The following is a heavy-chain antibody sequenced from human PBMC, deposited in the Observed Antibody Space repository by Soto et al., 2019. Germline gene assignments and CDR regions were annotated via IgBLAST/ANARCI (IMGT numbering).Heavy chain of an antibody. V-gene: IGHV4-34*01. Sequence: SETLSLTCAVYGGSFSGYYWSWIRQPPGKGLEWIGEINHSGSTNYNPSLKSRVTISVDTSKNQFSLKLSSVTAADTAVYYCARGTGDAFDIWGQGTMVTVSS. CDR3: ARGTGDAFDI. CDR2: INHSGST. CDR1: GGSFSGYY. J-gene: IGHJ3*02.